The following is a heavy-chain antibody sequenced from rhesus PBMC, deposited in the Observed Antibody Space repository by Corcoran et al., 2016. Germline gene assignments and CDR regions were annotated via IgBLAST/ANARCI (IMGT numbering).Heavy chain of an antibody. J-gene: IGHJ4*01. CDR2: VDINENT. Sequence: QLQLQESGPGLVKPSETLSLTCAVSGGSISGFWWSWIRQPPGKGLDWIGRVDINENTAYNPSLNSRVTISRDTSKNQFSLNLTSVTAADTAVYYCARSRKSLTWNGYFDYWGQGVLVTVSS. V-gene: IGHV4-160*01. CDR1: GGSISGFW. CDR3: ARSRKSLTWNGYFDY. D-gene: IGHD1-38*01.